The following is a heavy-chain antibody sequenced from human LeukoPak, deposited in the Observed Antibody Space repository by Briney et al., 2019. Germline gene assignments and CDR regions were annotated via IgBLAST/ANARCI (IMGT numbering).Heavy chain of an antibody. V-gene: IGHV3-15*01. J-gene: IGHJ4*02. D-gene: IGHD3-10*01. CDR3: TTVTMVRGIN. CDR1: GFTFSYAY. Sequence: PGGSLRLSCAASGFTFSYAYMNWVRQAPGKGPEWVGRIKGKGDGGTTDYAAPVKGRFTISRDDSKNMLYLQMNSLTTEDTAVYYCTTVTMVRGINWGQGTLVAVS. CDR2: IKGKGDGGTT.